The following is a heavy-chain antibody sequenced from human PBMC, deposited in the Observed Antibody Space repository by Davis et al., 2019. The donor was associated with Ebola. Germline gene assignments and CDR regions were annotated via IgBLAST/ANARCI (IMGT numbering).Heavy chain of an antibody. V-gene: IGHV3-74*01. Sequence: GESLKISCAASGFTFSSYWMHWVCQAPGKGLVWVSRINSDGSSTSYADSVKGRFTISRDNAKNTLYLQMNSLRAEDTAVYYCARDRFGGHTAMTLDWGQGTLVTVSS. CDR2: INSDGSST. CDR1: GFTFSSYW. D-gene: IGHD5-18*01. CDR3: ARDRFGGHTAMTLD. J-gene: IGHJ4*02.